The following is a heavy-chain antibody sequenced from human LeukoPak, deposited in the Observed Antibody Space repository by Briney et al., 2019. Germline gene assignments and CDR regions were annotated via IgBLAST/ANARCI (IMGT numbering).Heavy chain of an antibody. Sequence: GGSLRLSCTVSGFTVSSNSMSWVRQAPGKGLEWVSFIYSDNTHYSDSVKGRFTISRDNSKNTLYLQMNSLRAEDTAVYYCAKGPIVRFDYWGQGTLVTVSS. V-gene: IGHV3-53*01. CDR1: GFTVSSNS. J-gene: IGHJ4*02. CDR3: AKGPIVRFDY. D-gene: IGHD1-26*01. CDR2: IYSDNT.